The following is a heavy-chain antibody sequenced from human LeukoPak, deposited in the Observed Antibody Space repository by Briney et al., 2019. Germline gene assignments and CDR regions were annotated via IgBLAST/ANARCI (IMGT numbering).Heavy chain of an antibody. CDR3: ARGNRDIVEE. CDR1: GGSTSDYY. CDR2: IYYSGNM. D-gene: IGHD2-15*01. V-gene: IGHV4-59*01. Sequence: SETLSLTCTVSGGSTSDYYWNWIRQSPGKGLEWIGYIYYSGNMNYNPSLKSRVTISVDTSKNQFSLKLYSVTAADTAVYYCARGNRDIVEEWGQGTLVTVSS. J-gene: IGHJ4*02.